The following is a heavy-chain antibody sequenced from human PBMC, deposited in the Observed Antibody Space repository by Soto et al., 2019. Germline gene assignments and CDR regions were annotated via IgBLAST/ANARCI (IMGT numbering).Heavy chain of an antibody. J-gene: IGHJ6*02. CDR2: IWFDGSKK. CDR1: GFTFRSYG. Sequence: QMQLVESGGGVVQPGRSLRLSCAASGFTFRSYGSHWVRQAPDKGLEWVALIWFDGSKKYYVDSVKGRFAVSRDNSKNTLYLQMNSLRVEDTAVYYCARDRLVPYGYGMDVWGQGTTVTVSS. D-gene: IGHD2-2*01. CDR3: ARDRLVPYGYGMDV. V-gene: IGHV3-33*01.